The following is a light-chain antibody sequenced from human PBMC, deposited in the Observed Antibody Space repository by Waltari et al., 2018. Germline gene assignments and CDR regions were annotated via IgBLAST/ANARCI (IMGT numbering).Light chain of an antibody. CDR3: QQRRTWPLT. J-gene: IGKJ4*01. CDR2: DAS. CDR1: QSVSYY. Sequence: DIVLTQSPATLSFSPGERATLSCRSSQSVSYYLACYQHRPGQAPRLLIYDASSRATGIPARFSGSGSETDFTLTISSLEPEDFAVYYCQQRRTWPLTFGGGTKVEI. V-gene: IGKV3-11*01.